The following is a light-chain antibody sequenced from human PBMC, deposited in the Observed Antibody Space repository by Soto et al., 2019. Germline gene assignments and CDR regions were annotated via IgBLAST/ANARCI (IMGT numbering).Light chain of an antibody. CDR3: SSYTSSSTYV. CDR1: SSDVGGYNY. Sequence: LTQPASVSGSPGQSITISCTGTSSDVGGYNYVSWYQQHPGKTPKLMIYEVSNRPSGVSNRFSGSKSGNTASLTISGLQAEDEADYYCSSYTSSSTYVFGTGTKVTVL. CDR2: EVS. J-gene: IGLJ1*01. V-gene: IGLV2-14*01.